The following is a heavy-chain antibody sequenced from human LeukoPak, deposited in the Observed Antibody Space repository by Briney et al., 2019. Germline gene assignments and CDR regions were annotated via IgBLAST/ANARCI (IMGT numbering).Heavy chain of an antibody. CDR1: GFTFSSYS. J-gene: IGHJ4*02. CDR3: ARELGHENSGSYYGLDY. Sequence: PGGSLRLSCAASGFTFSSYSMNWVRQAPGKGLEWVSYISSSSTIYYADSVKGRFTISRDNAKNSLYLQMNSLRDEDTAVYYCARELGHENSGSYYGLDYWGQGTLVTVSS. V-gene: IGHV3-48*02. CDR2: ISSSSTI. D-gene: IGHD1-26*01.